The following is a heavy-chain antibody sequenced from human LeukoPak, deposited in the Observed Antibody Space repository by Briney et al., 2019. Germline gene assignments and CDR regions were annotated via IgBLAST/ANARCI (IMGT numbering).Heavy chain of an antibody. J-gene: IGHJ3*02. D-gene: IGHD6-13*01. CDR1: GGSISSYY. V-gene: IGHV4-59*01. CDR3: ARGRRYSSRIEAFDI. CDR2: IDYTGST. Sequence: SETLSLTCAVSGGSISSYYWSWIWQPPAKGLEWIGHIDYTGSTNYNPSLKSRVTISVDTSKNQFSLKLSSVTAADTAVYYCARGRRYSSRIEAFDIWGQGTMVTVSS.